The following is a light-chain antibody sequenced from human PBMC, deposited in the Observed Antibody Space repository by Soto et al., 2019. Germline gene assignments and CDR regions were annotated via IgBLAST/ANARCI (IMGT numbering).Light chain of an antibody. V-gene: IGKV1-5*03. J-gene: IGKJ1*01. CDR2: KAS. Sequence: DIQMTQSPSTLSASVGDRVTITCRASQSSNWLAWYQQKPGKAPKLLIYKASSLESGVPSRFSGSGSGTEVTLTISSLQPDDFAPYYCQQYNGYSPRTFGQGTKVEIK. CDR1: QSSNW. CDR3: QQYNGYSPRT.